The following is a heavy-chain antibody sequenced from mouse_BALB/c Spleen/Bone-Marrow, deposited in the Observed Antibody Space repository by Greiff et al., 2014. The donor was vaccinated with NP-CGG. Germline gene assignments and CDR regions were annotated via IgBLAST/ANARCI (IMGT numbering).Heavy chain of an antibody. CDR1: GYSFTGCY. D-gene: IGHD2-10*02. CDR3: ARQLYGNYAY. V-gene: IGHV1S30*01. Sequence: EVQLQQSGPELVKPGPSVKISCKASGYSFTGCYMHWVKQSHGKSLEWIGKLNPYNGGTSYNQKFKGKATLTVDTSSSTAFMELHSLTSEDSLVYYCARQLYGNYAYWGLGTLVTVSA. J-gene: IGHJ3*01. CDR2: LNPYNGGT.